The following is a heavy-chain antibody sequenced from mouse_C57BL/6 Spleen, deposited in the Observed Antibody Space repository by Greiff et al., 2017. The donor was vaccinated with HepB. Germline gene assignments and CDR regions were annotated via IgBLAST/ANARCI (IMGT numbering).Heavy chain of an antibody. CDR3: ARAYGSSPSYAMDY. Sequence: VQGVESGAELARPGASVKMSCKASGYTFTSYTMHWVKQRPGQGLEWIGYINPSSGYTKYNQKFKDKATLTADKSSSTAYLQLSSLTSEDSAVYYCARAYGSSPSYAMDYWGQGTSVTVSS. V-gene: IGHV1-4*01. CDR2: INPSSGYT. CDR1: GYTFTSYT. D-gene: IGHD1-1*01. J-gene: IGHJ4*01.